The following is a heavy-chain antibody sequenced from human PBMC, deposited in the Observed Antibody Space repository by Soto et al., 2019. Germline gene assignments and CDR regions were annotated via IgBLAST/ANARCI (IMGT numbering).Heavy chain of an antibody. Sequence: PSETLSLTCAVYGGSFSGYYWSWIRQPPGKGLKWIGEINHSGSTNYNPSLKSRVTISVDTSKNQFSLKLSSVTAADTAVYYCARTRKTYYYDSSGYYSHYYYGMDVWGQGTTVTVS. D-gene: IGHD3-22*01. CDR2: INHSGST. CDR1: GGSFSGYY. J-gene: IGHJ6*02. V-gene: IGHV4-34*01. CDR3: ARTRKTYYYDSSGYYSHYYYGMDV.